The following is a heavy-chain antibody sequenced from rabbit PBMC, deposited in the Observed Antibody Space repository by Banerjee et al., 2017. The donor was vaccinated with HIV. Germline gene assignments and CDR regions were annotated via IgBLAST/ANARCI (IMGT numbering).Heavy chain of an antibody. CDR2: IGAGSSGTT. V-gene: IGHV1S45*01. CDR3: ARGVGLIRLDL. D-gene: IGHD4-2*01. Sequence: QEQLVESGGGLVQPEGSLTLTCKASGFTLSSYWMWWVRQAPGKGLEWIACIGAGSSGTTYYASWAKGRFTISKTSSTTVTLQMTSLTAADTATYFCARGVGLIRLDLWGQGTLVT. J-gene: IGHJ3*01. CDR1: GFTLSSYW.